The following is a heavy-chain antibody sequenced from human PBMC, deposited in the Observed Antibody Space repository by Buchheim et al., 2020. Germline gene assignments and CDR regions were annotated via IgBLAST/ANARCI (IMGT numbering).Heavy chain of an antibody. V-gene: IGHV3-74*01. J-gene: IGHJ6*02. Sequence: EVQLVESGGGLVQPGGSLRLSCAASGFTFSSYWMHWVRQAPGKGLVWVSRINSDGSSTSYADSVKGRFTISSDNAKNPVYLQMNSLRAEDTTVYYCAREDQDDSGLYGMDVWGQGTT. D-gene: IGHD3-22*01. CDR1: GFTFSSYW. CDR2: INSDGSST. CDR3: AREDQDDSGLYGMDV.